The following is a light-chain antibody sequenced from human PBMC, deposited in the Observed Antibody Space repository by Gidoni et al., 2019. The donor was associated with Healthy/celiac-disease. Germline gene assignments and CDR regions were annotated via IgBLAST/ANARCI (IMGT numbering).Light chain of an antibody. CDR3: QQYYSTPT. Sequence: DIVMTQSPDSLAVSLGERATINCKSSQSVLYSSNNKNYLAWYQQKPGQPPKLPIYWAPTPETGVPDRFSGSGSGTDFTLTISSLQAEDVAVYYCQQYYSTPTFGQGPKVEIK. CDR1: QSVLYSSNNKNY. J-gene: IGKJ1*01. V-gene: IGKV4-1*01. CDR2: WAP.